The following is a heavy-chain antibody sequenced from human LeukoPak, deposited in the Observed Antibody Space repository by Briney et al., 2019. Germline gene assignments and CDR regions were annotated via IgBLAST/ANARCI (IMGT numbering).Heavy chain of an antibody. CDR2: IKAKPDGGTT. CDR1: GFTFSNAL. Sequence: PGGSLRLSCAASGFTFSNALMSWVRQAPGKGLECVGRIKAKPDGGTTDYAAPVKGRFTISRDDSKNTLYLQMNSLKTEDTAVYYCTTLVGATPYWGQGTLVTVSS. V-gene: IGHV3-15*01. D-gene: IGHD1-26*01. J-gene: IGHJ4*02. CDR3: TTLVGATPY.